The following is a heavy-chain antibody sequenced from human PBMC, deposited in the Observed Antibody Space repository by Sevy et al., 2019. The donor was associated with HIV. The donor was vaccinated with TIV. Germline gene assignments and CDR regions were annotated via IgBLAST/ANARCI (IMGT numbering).Heavy chain of an antibody. CDR2: IRSRVKNYAT. J-gene: IGHJ4*02. CDR3: TTQYYYDSGAYRNFDY. CDR1: GFSFSCSA. Sequence: GGSLRLSCAASGFSFSCSAMHWVRQASGEGLEWVGRIRSRVKNYATEYAASVKGRFTISRDDSKNTAYLQMNSLKTEDTGLYLCTTQYYYDSGAYRNFDYRGPGTLVTVSS. V-gene: IGHV3-73*01. D-gene: IGHD3-22*01.